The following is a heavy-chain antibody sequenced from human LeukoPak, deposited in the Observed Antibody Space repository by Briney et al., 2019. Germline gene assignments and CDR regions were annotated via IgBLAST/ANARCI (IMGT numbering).Heavy chain of an antibody. CDR3: ARDYGGNDGFDY. V-gene: IGHV1-46*01. D-gene: IGHD4-23*01. Sequence: ASVKVSCKTSGYTFIDYYMHWVRQAPGQGLEWVGIINPSGGSTSYAQKFQGRVTLTRDTSTSTVYMELSSLRSEDTAVYYCARDYGGNDGFDYWGQGTLVTVSS. CDR2: INPSGGST. CDR1: GYTFIDYY. J-gene: IGHJ4*02.